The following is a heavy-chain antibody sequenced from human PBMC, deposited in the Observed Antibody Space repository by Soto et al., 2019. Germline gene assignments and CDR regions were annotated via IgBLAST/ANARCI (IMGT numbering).Heavy chain of an antibody. CDR1: GFTFSSYG. Sequence: QVQLVESGGGVVQPGRSLRLSCAASGFTFSSYGMHWVRPAPGKGLEWVAVISYDGSNKYYADSVKGRLSISRDNSKNSLYLQMHSLRAEDTAVYYCAKGAYSGSYWDYWGQGTLVTVSS. CDR2: ISYDGSNK. D-gene: IGHD1-26*01. CDR3: AKGAYSGSYWDY. V-gene: IGHV3-30*18. J-gene: IGHJ4*02.